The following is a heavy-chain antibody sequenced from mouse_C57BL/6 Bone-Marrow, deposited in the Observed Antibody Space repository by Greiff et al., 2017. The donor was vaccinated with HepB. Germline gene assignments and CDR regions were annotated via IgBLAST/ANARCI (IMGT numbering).Heavy chain of an antibody. D-gene: IGHD2-4*01. CDR3: ARWGDYAFDY. J-gene: IGHJ2*01. CDR1: GFTFSDYY. CDR2: ISNGGGST. V-gene: IGHV5-12*01. Sequence: EVQLMESGGGLVQPGGSLKLSCAASGFTFSDYYMYWVRQTPEKRLEWVAYISNGGGSTYYPDTVKGRFTISRDNAKNTLYLQMSRLKSEDTAMYYCARWGDYAFDYWGQGTTLTVSS.